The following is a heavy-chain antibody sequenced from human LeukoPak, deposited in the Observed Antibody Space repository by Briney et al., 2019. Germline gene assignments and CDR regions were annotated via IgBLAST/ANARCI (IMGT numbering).Heavy chain of an antibody. D-gene: IGHD4-17*01. V-gene: IGHV3-30-3*01. CDR3: ARDAAAYVEGYMDV. Sequence: PGGSLRLSCAASGLSFYSYAMHWVRQAPGKGLEWVAVISYDGSNKYYADSVKGRFTVSRDNSKNTLFLQMKSLRGEDTAVYYCARDAAAYVEGYMDVWGKGTTVIVSS. CDR2: ISYDGSNK. CDR1: GLSFYSYA. J-gene: IGHJ6*03.